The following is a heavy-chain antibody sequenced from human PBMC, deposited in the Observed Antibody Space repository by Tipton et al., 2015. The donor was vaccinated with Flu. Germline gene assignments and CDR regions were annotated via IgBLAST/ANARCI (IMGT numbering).Heavy chain of an antibody. CDR3: TRHHTQNRYCSGCSCYSVY. CDR1: GFTSGDYA. V-gene: IGHV3-49*03. Sequence: SLRLSCTASGFTSGDYAMSWFRQAPGKGLEWVGFIRSKAYGGTTEYAASVKGRFTISRDDSKSIAYLQMNSLKTEDTAVCYCTRHHTQNRYCSGCSCYSVYWGQGTLVTVSS. CDR2: IRSKAYGGTT. D-gene: IGHD2-15*01. J-gene: IGHJ4*03.